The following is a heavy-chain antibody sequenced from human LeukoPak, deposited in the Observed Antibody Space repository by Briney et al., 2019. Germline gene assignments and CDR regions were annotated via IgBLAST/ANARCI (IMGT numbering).Heavy chain of an antibody. CDR2: TYYRSKWYN. CDR1: GDSVSSNSAA. CDR3: ARVRGGSSSWYTPSYFDY. D-gene: IGHD6-13*01. J-gene: IGHJ4*02. Sequence: SQTLSLTCAISGDSVSSNSAAWNWIRQSPSRGLEWLGRTYYRSKWYNDYAVSVKSRITINPDTSKNQFSLKLSSVTAADTAVYYCARVRGGSSSWYTPSYFDYWGQGTLVTVSS. V-gene: IGHV6-1*01.